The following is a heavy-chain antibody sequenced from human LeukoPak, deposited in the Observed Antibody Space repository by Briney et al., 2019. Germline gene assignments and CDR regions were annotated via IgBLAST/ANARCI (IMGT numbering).Heavy chain of an antibody. CDR1: GGSISSYY. D-gene: IGHD3-22*01. Sequence: PSETLSLTCTVSGGSISSYYWSWIRQPPGKGLEWIGRIYTSGSTNYNPSHKSRVTMSVDTSKSQFSLKLSSVTAADTAVYYCARSGRGYYDSSGYYSYFDYWGQGTLVTVSS. CDR2: IYTSGST. V-gene: IGHV4-4*07. J-gene: IGHJ4*02. CDR3: ARSGRGYYDSSGYYSYFDY.